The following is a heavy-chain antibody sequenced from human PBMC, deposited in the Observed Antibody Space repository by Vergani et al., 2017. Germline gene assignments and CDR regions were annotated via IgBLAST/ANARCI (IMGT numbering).Heavy chain of an antibody. J-gene: IGHJ3*02. Sequence: LQLQESGPGLVKPSETLSLTCTVSGGSISSSSYYWGWIRQPPGKGLEWIGSIYYSGSTYYNPSLKSRVTISVDTSKNQFSLKLSSVTAADTAVYYCARHSGSIRSAFDIWGQGTMVTVSS. CDR3: ARHSGSIRSAFDI. CDR1: GGSISSSSYY. V-gene: IGHV4-39*01. CDR2: IYYSGST. D-gene: IGHD1-26*01.